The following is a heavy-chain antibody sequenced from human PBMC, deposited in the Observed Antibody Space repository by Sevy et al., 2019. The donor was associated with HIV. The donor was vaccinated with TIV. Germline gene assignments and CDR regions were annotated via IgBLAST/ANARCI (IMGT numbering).Heavy chain of an antibody. CDR1: GFTFSSYA. D-gene: IGHD3-22*01. CDR2: ISGSGGST. Sequence: GGYLRLSCAASGFTFSSYAMSWVRQAPGKGLEWVSAISGSGGSTYYADSVKGRFTISRDNSKNTLYLQMNSLRAEDTAVYYCAKDGYYDRSGYWDYWGQGTLVTVSS. CDR3: AKDGYYDRSGYWDY. V-gene: IGHV3-23*01. J-gene: IGHJ4*02.